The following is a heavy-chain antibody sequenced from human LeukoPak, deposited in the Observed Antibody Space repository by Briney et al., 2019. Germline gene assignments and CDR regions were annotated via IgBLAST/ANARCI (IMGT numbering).Heavy chain of an antibody. CDR3: ARDGNGDYVLD. D-gene: IGHD4-17*01. V-gene: IGHV4-34*01. Sequence: SETLSLTCAVYGGSFNGYFWSWIRQPPGKGLEWIGEINHSGSPNYNPSLKSRVTISVDTSKNQVSLKLNSVTAADTAVYYCARDGNGDYVLDWGQGTLVTVSS. CDR2: INHSGSP. CDR1: GGSFNGYF. J-gene: IGHJ4*02.